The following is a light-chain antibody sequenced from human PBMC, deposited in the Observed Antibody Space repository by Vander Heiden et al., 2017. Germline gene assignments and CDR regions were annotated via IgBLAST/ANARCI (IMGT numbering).Light chain of an antibody. Sequence: DIVMTQSPDSLSVSVGDRATITCRSSQSILSSSNNKNYLAWYQQKPGKAPKLLIYWASSRECGVPERFSGSGSGTDFTLTISGLQAEDVAVYYCQHYFSNPWTFGQGTKVEIK. CDR1: QSILSSSNNKNY. CDR2: WAS. V-gene: IGKV4-1*01. CDR3: QHYFSNPWT. J-gene: IGKJ1*01.